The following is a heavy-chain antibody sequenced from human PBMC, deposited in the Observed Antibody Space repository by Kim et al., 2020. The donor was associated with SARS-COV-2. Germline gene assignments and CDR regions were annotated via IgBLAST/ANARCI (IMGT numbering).Heavy chain of an antibody. CDR1: GYTFTSYD. D-gene: IGHD6-13*01. CDR3: ARDTSSSWNYYYYGMDV. CDR2: MNPNSGNT. J-gene: IGHJ6*02. Sequence: ASVKVSCKASGYTFTSYDTNWVRQATGQGLEWMGWMNPNSGNTGYAQKFQGRVTMTRNTSISTAYMELSSLRSEDTAVYYCARDTSSSWNYYYYGMDVWGQGTTVTVSS. V-gene: IGHV1-8*01.